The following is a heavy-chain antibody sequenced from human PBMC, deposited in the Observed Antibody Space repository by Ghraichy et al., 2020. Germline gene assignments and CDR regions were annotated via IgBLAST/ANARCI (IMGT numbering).Heavy chain of an antibody. D-gene: IGHD1-26*01. CDR1: GFSLGGYW. J-gene: IGHJ4*02. CDR2: IKPDGSET. CDR3: ARERVVGATDFDY. Sequence: LSLTCAASGFSLGGYWMTWVRQAPGTGLEWVANIKPDGSETHYVDSVEGRFTISRDNTKNSVYLQMKRLRAEDTAVYYCARERVVGATDFDYWGQGTLVTVSS. V-gene: IGHV3-7*01.